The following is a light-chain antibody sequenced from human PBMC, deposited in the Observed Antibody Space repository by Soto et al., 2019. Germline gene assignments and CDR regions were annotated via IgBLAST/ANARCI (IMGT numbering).Light chain of an antibody. CDR2: GAS. J-gene: IGKJ1*01. CDR1: QSVNRN. CDR3: QQYNNWPWT. V-gene: IGKV3-15*01. Sequence: EIVMTQSPATLSVSPGERATLSCRASQSVNRNYLAWYQQKPGHAPRLLIYGASTRAPGFPARFSGSGSGTDFTLTISSLQSEDFAVYYCQQYNNWPWTFGQGTKVDIK.